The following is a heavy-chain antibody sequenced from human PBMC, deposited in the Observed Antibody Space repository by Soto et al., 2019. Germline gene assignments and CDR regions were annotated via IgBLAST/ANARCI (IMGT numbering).Heavy chain of an antibody. Sequence: SETLSLTCTVSGGSISSYYWSWIRQPPGKGLEWIGYIYYSGSTNYNPSLKSRVTISVDTSKNQFSLKLTSVTAADTAVYYCARDIGSYAYGEGYWGQGIQVTVSS. CDR2: IYYSGST. CDR1: GGSISSYY. CDR3: ARDIGSYAYGEGY. D-gene: IGHD3-10*01. V-gene: IGHV4-59*12. J-gene: IGHJ4*02.